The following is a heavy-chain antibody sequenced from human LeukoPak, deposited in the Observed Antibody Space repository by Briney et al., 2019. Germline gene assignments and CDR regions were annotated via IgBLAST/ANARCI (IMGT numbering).Heavy chain of an antibody. V-gene: IGHV3-30-3*01. D-gene: IGHD6-13*01. CDR2: ISYDGSNK. J-gene: IGHJ4*02. Sequence: GGSLRLSCAASGFTFSSYAMHWVRQAPGKGLEWVAVISYDGSNKYYADSVKGRFTISRDNSKNTLYLQMNSLRAEDTAVYYCAREASIAAAGLDYWGQGTLVTVSS. CDR1: GFTFSSYA. CDR3: AREASIAAAGLDY.